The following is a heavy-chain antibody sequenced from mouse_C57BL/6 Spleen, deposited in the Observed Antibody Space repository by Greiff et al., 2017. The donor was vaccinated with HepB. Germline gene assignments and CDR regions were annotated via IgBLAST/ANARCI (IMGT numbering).Heavy chain of an antibody. J-gene: IGHJ2*01. CDR2: ISDGGSYT. V-gene: IGHV5-4*01. CDR3: ARDGRNGNWDEEAYYFDY. CDR1: GFTFSSYA. Sequence: EVKLMESGGGLVKPGGSLKLSCAASGFTFSSYAMSWVRQTPEKRLEWVATISDGGSYTYYPDNVKGRFTISRDNAKNNLYLQMSHLKSEDTAMYYCARDGRNGNWDEEAYYFDYWGQGTTLTVSS. D-gene: IGHD4-1*01.